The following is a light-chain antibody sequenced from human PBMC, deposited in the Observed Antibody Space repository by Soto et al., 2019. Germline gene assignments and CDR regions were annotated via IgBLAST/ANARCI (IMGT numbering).Light chain of an antibody. V-gene: IGKV3-15*01. CDR3: QQDTNWPGT. CDR1: QSVSSN. Sequence: EIVFYHCLATLCLFTGERATLSCRASQSVSSNLAWYQQKPGQAPRPRIYGASTRATGIPARFSGSGSGTEFTLTISSLQSEDFAVYYCQQDTNWPGTFGQGAKVDIK. J-gene: IGKJ1*01. CDR2: GAS.